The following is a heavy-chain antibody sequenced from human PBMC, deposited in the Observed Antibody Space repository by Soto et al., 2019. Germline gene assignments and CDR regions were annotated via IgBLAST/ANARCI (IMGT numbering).Heavy chain of an antibody. Sequence: SVKVSCKASGGTFSSYAISWVRQAPGQGLEWMGGIIPIFSTANYAQKFQGRVTITADESTSTAYMELSSLRSEDTAAYYSARDIKWNLRRPEYYYYGMDVWGKXTPVTVSA. CDR3: ARDIKWNLRRPEYYYYGMDV. J-gene: IGHJ6*04. CDR1: GGTFSSYA. V-gene: IGHV1-69*13. D-gene: IGHD1-20*01. CDR2: IIPIFSTA.